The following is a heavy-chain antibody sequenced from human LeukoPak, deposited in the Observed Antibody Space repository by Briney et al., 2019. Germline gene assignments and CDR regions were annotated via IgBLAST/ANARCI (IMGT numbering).Heavy chain of an antibody. CDR3: ARGTDYHGYQFRGFDY. J-gene: IGHJ4*02. Sequence: PSETLSLTCTVSGGSINSGDYYWSWIRQPVGKGLEWIGRIWTGAGASYKASLKSRVTISVDTSKNQFSLTLTSVTAEDTAVYYCARGTDYHGYQFRGFDYWGQGTLVTVSS. V-gene: IGHV4-61*02. CDR1: GGSINSGDYY. CDR2: IWTGAGA. D-gene: IGHD3-10*01.